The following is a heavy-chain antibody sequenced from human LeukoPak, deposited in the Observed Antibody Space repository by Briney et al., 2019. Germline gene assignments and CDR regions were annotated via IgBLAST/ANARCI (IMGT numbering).Heavy chain of an antibody. Sequence: GGSLRLSCAASGFTFSSYAMHWVRQAPGKGLEWVAVISYDGSNKYYADSVKGRFTISRDNSKNTLYLQMNSLRAEDTAVYYCARALRLRYFDWLPRRGYYYGMDVWGQGTTVTVSS. CDR1: GFTFSSYA. D-gene: IGHD3-9*01. CDR2: ISYDGSNK. V-gene: IGHV3-30-3*01. CDR3: ARALRLRYFDWLPRRGYYYGMDV. J-gene: IGHJ6*02.